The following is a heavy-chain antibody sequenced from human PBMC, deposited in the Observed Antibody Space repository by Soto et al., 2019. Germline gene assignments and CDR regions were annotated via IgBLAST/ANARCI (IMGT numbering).Heavy chain of an antibody. CDR3: ARSDGTGLYNRGWSPQY. CDR2: ISGSSTYI. V-gene: IGHV3-21*04. D-gene: IGHD6-19*01. CDR1: GFTFSYYS. Sequence: EVQLVESGGGLVKPGESLRVSCAASGFTFSYYSLHWVRQAPGKGLEWVLSISGSSTYIYYADRVKGRFTISRDNAKNSLQLRMDSLIAEDTAAYYCARSDGTGLYNRGWSPQYWGQGTLVTVTS. J-gene: IGHJ4*02.